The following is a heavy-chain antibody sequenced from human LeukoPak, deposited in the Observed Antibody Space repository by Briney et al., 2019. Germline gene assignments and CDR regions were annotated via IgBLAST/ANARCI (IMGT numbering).Heavy chain of an antibody. CDR2: IYTSGST. V-gene: IGHV4-4*07. CDR1: GGSISSYY. D-gene: IGHD2-2*03. J-gene: IGHJ6*03. CDR3: ARDLDIVVVPAAQAEDYYYYMDV. Sequence: SETLSLTCTVSGGSISSYYWSWIRQPAGKGLEWIGRIYTSGSTNYNPSLKSRVTMSVDTSKNQFSLKLSSVTAADTAVYYCARDLDIVVVPAAQAEDYYYYMDVRGKGTTVTVSS.